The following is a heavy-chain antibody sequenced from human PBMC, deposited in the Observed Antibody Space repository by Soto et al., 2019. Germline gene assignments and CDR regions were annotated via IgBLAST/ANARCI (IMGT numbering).Heavy chain of an antibody. CDR3: ARERENAGTIHYYYYGMDV. D-gene: IGHD6-13*01. V-gene: IGHV1-69*01. J-gene: IGHJ6*02. CDR1: GGTFSSYA. CDR2: IIPIFGTA. Sequence: QVQLVQSGAEVKKPGSSVKVSCKASGGTFSSYAISWVRQAPGQGLEWMGGIIPIFGTANYAQKFQGRVTITADESTSTAYMELSSLRSEDTAVYYCARERENAGTIHYYYYGMDVWGQGTTVTVSS.